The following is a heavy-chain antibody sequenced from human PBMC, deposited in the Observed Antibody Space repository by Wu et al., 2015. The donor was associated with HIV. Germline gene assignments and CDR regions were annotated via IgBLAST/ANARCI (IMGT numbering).Heavy chain of an antibody. CDR1: GYTFTSYY. D-gene: IGHD3-16*01. CDR2: IIVAFNTA. Sequence: QVQLVQSGAEVKKPGASVKVSCKASGYTFTSYYMHWVRQAPGQGLECMGGIIVAFNTADYVKHFQGRVSFTTDESTDTAYMEIKSLRFEDTAIYFCAVTSQDGGLYYFGPDVVGRRDHGHRLL. CDR3: AVTSQDGGLYYFGPDV. V-gene: IGHV1-46*01. J-gene: IGHJ6*04.